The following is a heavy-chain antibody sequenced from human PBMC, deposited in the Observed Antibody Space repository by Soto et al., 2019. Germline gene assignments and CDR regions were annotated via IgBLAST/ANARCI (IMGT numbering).Heavy chain of an antibody. CDR3: AKGPFPDYDFWSGYYHPFDY. CDR1: GFTFSSYA. CDR2: ISGSGGST. D-gene: IGHD3-3*01. Sequence: GGSLRLSCAASGFTFSSYAMSWVRQAPGKGLEWVSAISGSGGSTYYADSVKGRFTISRDNSKNTLYLQMNSLRAEDTAVYYCAKGPFPDYDFWSGYYHPFDYWGQGTLVTVSS. J-gene: IGHJ4*02. V-gene: IGHV3-23*01.